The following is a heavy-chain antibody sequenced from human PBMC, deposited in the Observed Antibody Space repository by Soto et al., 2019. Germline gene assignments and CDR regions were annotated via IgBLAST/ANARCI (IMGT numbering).Heavy chain of an antibody. CDR3: ASDTYYDFWSGHTITVYYYYGMDV. J-gene: IGHJ6*02. CDR1: GGTFSSYA. D-gene: IGHD3-3*01. CDR2: IIPIFGTA. V-gene: IGHV1-69*13. Sequence: ASVKVSCKASGGTFSSYAISWVRQAPGQGLEWMGGIIPIFGTANYAQKFQGRVTITADESTSTAYMELSSLRSEDTAVYYCASDTYYDFWSGHTITVYYYYGMDVWGQGTTVTVSS.